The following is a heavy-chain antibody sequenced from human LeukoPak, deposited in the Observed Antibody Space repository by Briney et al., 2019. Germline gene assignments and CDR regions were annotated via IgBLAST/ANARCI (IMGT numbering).Heavy chain of an antibody. CDR1: GFTFSSYS. CDR2: ISSSSSTI. CDR3: ARVLRIRSPSGYDRREYYYGMDV. V-gene: IGHV3-48*02. D-gene: IGHD5-12*01. J-gene: IGHJ6*02. Sequence: GGSLRLSCAASGFTFSSYSMNWVRQAPGKGLEWVSYISSSSSTIYYADSAKGRFTISRDNAKNSLYLQMNSLRDEDTAVYYCARVLRIRSPSGYDRREYYYGMDVWGQGTTVTVSS.